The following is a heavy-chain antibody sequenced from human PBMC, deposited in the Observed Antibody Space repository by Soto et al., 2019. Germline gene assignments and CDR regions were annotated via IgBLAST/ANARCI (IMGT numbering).Heavy chain of an antibody. D-gene: IGHD2-2*01. V-gene: IGHV1-69*12. CDR3: ARVDCISTSCYTDDYYYYGMDV. Sequence: QVQLVQSGAEVKKPGSSVKVSCKASGGTFSSYAISWVRQAPGQGLEWMGGIIPIFGTANYAQKFQGRVTITAEESTSTGYMELSSLRSEDTAVYYCARVDCISTSCYTDDYYYYGMDVWGQGTTVTVSS. CDR1: GGTFSSYA. J-gene: IGHJ6*02. CDR2: IIPIFGTA.